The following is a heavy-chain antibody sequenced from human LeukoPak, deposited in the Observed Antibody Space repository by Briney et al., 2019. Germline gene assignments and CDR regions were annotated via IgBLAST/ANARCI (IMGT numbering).Heavy chain of an antibody. Sequence: SVKVSCKASGGTFSSYAISWVRQAPGQGLEWMGRIIPIFGTANYAQKFQGRVTITADKSTSTACMELSSLRSEDTAVYYCARDAPTDCTNGVCPFYYMDVWGKGTTVTVSS. V-gene: IGHV1-69*06. CDR2: IIPIFGTA. J-gene: IGHJ6*03. D-gene: IGHD2-8*01. CDR3: ARDAPTDCTNGVCPFYYMDV. CDR1: GGTFSSYA.